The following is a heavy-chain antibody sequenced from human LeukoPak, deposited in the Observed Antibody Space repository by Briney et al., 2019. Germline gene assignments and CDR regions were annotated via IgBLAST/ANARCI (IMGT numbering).Heavy chain of an antibody. J-gene: IGHJ4*02. CDR3: AKGGQLLGGLLDY. D-gene: IGHD2-2*01. Sequence: PGGSLRLSCAASGFTFSSYAMSWVRQAPGKGLEWVSAISGSGGSTYYADSVRGRFTISRDNSKNTLYLQMNSLRAEDTAVYYCAKGGQLLGGLLDYWGQGTLVTVSS. V-gene: IGHV3-23*01. CDR1: GFTFSSYA. CDR2: ISGSGGST.